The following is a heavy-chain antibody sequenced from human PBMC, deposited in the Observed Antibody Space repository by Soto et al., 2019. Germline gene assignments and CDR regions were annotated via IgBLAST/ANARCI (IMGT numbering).Heavy chain of an antibody. CDR1: GYTFTSYG. D-gene: IGHD3-16*02. CDR3: ARAVMITFGGVSVMGDDDFAI. CDR2: ISAYNGNT. J-gene: IGHJ3*02. Sequence: QVQLVQSGAEVKKPGASVKVSCKASGYTFTSYGISWVRQAPGQGLEWMGWISAYNGNTNYAQKLQGRVTMTTDTSTSTAYMELRRLRSDDTAVYYCARAVMITFGGVSVMGDDDFAIWGQGTMVTVYS. V-gene: IGHV1-18*01.